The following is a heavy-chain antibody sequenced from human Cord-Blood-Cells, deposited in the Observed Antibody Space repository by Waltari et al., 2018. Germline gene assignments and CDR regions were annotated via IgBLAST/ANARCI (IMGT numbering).Heavy chain of an antibody. Sequence: QVQLQQWGAGLLKPSETLSLTCAVYGGSFSGYHWSWTRQPPGKGLEWIGEINHSGSTNYNPSLKSRVTISVDTSKNQFSLKLSSVTAADTAVYYCASYYGSGSYYNDYWGQGTLVTVSS. CDR3: ASYYGSGSYYNDY. V-gene: IGHV4-34*01. CDR2: INHSGST. D-gene: IGHD3-10*01. J-gene: IGHJ4*02. CDR1: GGSFSGYH.